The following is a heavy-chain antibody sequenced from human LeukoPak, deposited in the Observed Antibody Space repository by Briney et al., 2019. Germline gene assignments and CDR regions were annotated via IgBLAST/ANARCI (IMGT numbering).Heavy chain of an antibody. V-gene: IGHV3-21*01. Sequence: GGSLRLSCAASGFTFSSYSMSWVRQAPGKGLEWVSSISTGSSYIYYADSVKGRFTISRDNAKNSLYLQMSSLRAEDTAVYYCASDRAALVVVPATLDYWGQGTLVTVSS. D-gene: IGHD2-15*01. J-gene: IGHJ4*02. CDR1: GFTFSSYS. CDR3: ASDRAALVVVPATLDY. CDR2: ISTGSSYI.